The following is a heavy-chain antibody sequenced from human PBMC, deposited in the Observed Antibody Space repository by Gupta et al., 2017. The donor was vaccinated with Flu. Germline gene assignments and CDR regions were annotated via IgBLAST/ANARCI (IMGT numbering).Heavy chain of an antibody. CDR3: ATVTTGC. CDR1: GFTFIGSY. J-gene: IGHJ4*02. V-gene: IGHV3-74*03. CDR2: INPDGSST. D-gene: IGHD4-17*01. Sequence: EVQLVESGGGLVQPGGSLRLSCAASGFTFIGSYLQWVRQAPGKGLVWVSRINPDGSSTTYADSVKGRFTISRDNAKNTLYLQMNSLGADDTAVYYCATVTTGCWGQGTLVTVSS.